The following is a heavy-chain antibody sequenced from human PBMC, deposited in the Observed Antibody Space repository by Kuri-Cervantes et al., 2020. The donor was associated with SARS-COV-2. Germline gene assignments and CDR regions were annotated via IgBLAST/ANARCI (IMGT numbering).Heavy chain of an antibody. Sequence: SETLSLTCTVSGGSISSSSYYWGWIRQPPGKGLEWIGSIYYSGGTYYNPSLKSRVTISVDTSKNQFSLKLSSVTAADTAVYYCARALTPADFDYWGQGTLVTVSS. CDR2: IYYSGGT. D-gene: IGHD4-23*01. J-gene: IGHJ4*02. CDR3: ARALTPADFDY. CDR1: GGSISSSSYY. V-gene: IGHV4-39*01.